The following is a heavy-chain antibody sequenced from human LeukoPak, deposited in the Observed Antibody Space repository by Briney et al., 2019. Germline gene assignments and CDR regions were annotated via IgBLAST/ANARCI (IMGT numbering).Heavy chain of an antibody. J-gene: IGHJ4*02. V-gene: IGHV1-18*01. CDR1: GYTFTSYG. CDR3: ARTYSGSYSGY. D-gene: IGHD1-26*01. Sequence: ASVKVSCKASGYTFTSYGISWVRQAPGQGLEWMGWISAYNGNTNYAQKLQGRVTMTTDTSTSTACMELRSLRSDDTAVYYCARTYSGSYSGYWGQGTLVTVSS. CDR2: ISAYNGNT.